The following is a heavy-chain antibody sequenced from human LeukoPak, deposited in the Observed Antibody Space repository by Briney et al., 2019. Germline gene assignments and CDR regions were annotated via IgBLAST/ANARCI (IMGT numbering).Heavy chain of an antibody. CDR1: GYTFTSYY. CDR3: ASGPYGSGQYRTYYFDY. D-gene: IGHD3-10*01. V-gene: IGHV1-46*01. Sequence: EASVKVSCKASGYTFTSYYMHWVRQAPGQGLEWMGIINPSGGSTSYAQKFQGRVTMTRDTSTSTVYMELSSLRSEDTAVYYCASGPYGSGQYRTYYFDYWGQGTLVTVSS. CDR2: INPSGGST. J-gene: IGHJ4*02.